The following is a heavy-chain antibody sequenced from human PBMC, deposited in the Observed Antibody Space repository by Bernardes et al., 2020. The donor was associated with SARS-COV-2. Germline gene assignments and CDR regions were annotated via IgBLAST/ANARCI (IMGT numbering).Heavy chain of an antibody. Sequence: GGSLRLSCVVSGFTFRRYCMHWVRQVPGKGLVWVSRINEDGSTTNYADSVEGRFTISRDNVRNTLFLQMNSLRAEDTAIYYCARDVVGEDDLWGQGTLVTVSS. CDR2: INEDGSTT. V-gene: IGHV3-74*01. J-gene: IGHJ5*02. CDR1: GFTFRRYC. CDR3: ARDVVGEDDL. D-gene: IGHD2-15*01.